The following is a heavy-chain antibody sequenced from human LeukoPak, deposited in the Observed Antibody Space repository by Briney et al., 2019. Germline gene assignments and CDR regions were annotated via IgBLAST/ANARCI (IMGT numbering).Heavy chain of an antibody. CDR3: AKSVAIYFYYGLDV. CDR2: ISGSGGST. CDR1: GFTFSSYA. Sequence: GGSLRLSCAASGFTFSSYAMSWVPQTPGKGLEWVSAISGSGGSTYYADSVKGRFTISRDNSKNTLFLQMDSLRAEDTAPYYCAKSVAIYFYYGLDVWGQGTTVTVSS. J-gene: IGHJ6*02. V-gene: IGHV3-23*01. D-gene: IGHD3-3*01.